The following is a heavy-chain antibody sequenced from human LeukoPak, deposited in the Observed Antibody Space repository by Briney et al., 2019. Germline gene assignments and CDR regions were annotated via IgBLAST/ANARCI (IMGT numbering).Heavy chain of an antibody. Sequence: GGPLRLSCAASGLTFSSYGMHWFRKAPGKGLEGVAVIWYDGSNKYYADSVKGRFTISRDNSKNTLYLQMNSLRAEDTAVYYCARDILSAYCGGDCYPLNGMDVWGQGTTVTVSS. CDR2: IWYDGSNK. CDR1: GLTFSSYG. CDR3: ARDILSAYCGGDCYPLNGMDV. J-gene: IGHJ6*02. V-gene: IGHV3-33*01. D-gene: IGHD2-21*02.